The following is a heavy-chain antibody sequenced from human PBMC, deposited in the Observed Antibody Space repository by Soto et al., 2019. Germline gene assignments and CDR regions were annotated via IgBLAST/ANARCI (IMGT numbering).Heavy chain of an antibody. Sequence: ASVKVSCKASGYTFTSYGISWVRQAPGQGLEWMGWISAYNGNTNYAQKLQGRVTMTTDTSTSTAYMELRSLRSDDTAVYYCARDITMMVVVIPGEGYFDYWGQGTLVTVSS. CDR1: GYTFTSYG. CDR2: ISAYNGNT. J-gene: IGHJ4*02. V-gene: IGHV1-18*01. D-gene: IGHD3-22*01. CDR3: ARDITMMVVVIPGEGYFDY.